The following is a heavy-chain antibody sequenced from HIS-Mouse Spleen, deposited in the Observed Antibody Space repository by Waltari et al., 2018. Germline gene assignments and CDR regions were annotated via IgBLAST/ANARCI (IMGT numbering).Heavy chain of an antibody. V-gene: IGHV3-30*18. CDR1: GFTFSSYG. CDR2: ISYDGNNQ. J-gene: IGHJ4*02. Sequence: QVQLVESGGGVVQPGRSLRLSCSASGFTFSSYGLPWVRQAPGKGLEWVAVISYDGNNQYYADSVKGRFTISRDNSKNTLYLQMNSLRAEDTAVYYCAKASSGWLDYWGQGTLVTVSS. CDR3: AKASSGWLDY. D-gene: IGHD6-19*01.